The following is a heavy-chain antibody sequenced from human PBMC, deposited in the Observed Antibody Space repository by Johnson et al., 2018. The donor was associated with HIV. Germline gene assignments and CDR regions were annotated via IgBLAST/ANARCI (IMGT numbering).Heavy chain of an antibody. CDR2: IIGSGGST. CDR1: GFTFSSYA. Sequence: VQLVESGGGLVQPGGSLRLSCAASGFTFSSYAMSWVRQAPGKGLEWVSAIIGSGGSTYYADSVKGRFTLSRDNSKHTLYLQMNSLRAEDTAVYYCARDFKGRGYDPSYAFDSWGQGTMVTVSS. V-gene: IGHV3-23*04. D-gene: IGHD3-16*01. J-gene: IGHJ3*02. CDR3: ARDFKGRGYDPSYAFDS.